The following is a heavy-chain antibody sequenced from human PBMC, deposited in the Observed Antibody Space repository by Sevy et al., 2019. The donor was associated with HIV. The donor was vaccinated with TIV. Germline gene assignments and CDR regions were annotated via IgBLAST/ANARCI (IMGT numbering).Heavy chain of an antibody. Sequence: GGSLRLSCAASGFTVSSNYMSWVRQAPGKGLEWVSVIYSGGSTYYADSVKGRFTISRDNSKNTLYLQMNSLRAEDTAVYYCARDLDSKGTAFDIWGQGTMVTVSS. CDR2: IYSGGST. V-gene: IGHV3-53*01. CDR1: GFTVSSNY. D-gene: IGHD2-2*03. J-gene: IGHJ3*02. CDR3: ARDLDSKGTAFDI.